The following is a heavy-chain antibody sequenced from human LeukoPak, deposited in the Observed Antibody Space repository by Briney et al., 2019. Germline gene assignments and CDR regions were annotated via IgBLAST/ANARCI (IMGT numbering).Heavy chain of an antibody. CDR3: ATDLSGRLVPDY. CDR1: GYTLTELS. CDR2: LDPEDGET. D-gene: IGHD6-19*01. Sequence: GASVKVSCKVSGYTLTELSMHWVRQAPGKGLEWMGGLDPEDGETIYEQKFQGRVTMTEDTSTDTAYMELSSLRSEDTAVYYCATDLSGRLVPDYWARGTLVTVSS. J-gene: IGHJ4*02. V-gene: IGHV1-24*01.